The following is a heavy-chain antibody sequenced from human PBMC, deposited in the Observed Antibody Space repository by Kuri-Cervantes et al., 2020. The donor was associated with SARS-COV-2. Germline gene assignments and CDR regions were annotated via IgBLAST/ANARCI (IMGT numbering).Heavy chain of an antibody. J-gene: IGHJ6*03. D-gene: IGHD6-19*01. V-gene: IGHV4-34*01. Sequence: SETLSLTCDVYGGSFSGYYWSWIRQPPGKGLEWIGEINHGGGTNYNPSLMSRVTISVDTSKNQFSLKLRSVTAADTAVYYCARLRRHNNGWFATGYYMDVWGKGTTVTVSS. CDR3: ARLRRHNNGWFATGYYMDV. CDR1: GGSFSGYY. CDR2: INHGGGT.